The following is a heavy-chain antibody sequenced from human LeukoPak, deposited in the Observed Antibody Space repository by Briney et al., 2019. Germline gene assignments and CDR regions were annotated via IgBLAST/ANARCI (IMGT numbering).Heavy chain of an antibody. J-gene: IGHJ6*02. CDR1: GGSISSYY. V-gene: IGHV4-59*01. CDR3: ARESKGESYDFWSGYYYYYYGMDV. Sequence: PSETLSLTCTVSGGSISSYYWSWIRQLPGKGLEWIGYIYYSGSTNYNPSLKSRVTISVDTSKNQFSLKLSSVTAADTAVYYCARESKGESYDFWSGYYYYYYGMDVWGQGTTVTVSS. D-gene: IGHD3-3*01. CDR2: IYYSGST.